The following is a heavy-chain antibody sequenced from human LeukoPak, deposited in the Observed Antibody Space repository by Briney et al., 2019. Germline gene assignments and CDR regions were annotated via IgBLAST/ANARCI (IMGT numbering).Heavy chain of an antibody. Sequence: GGSLRLSCAASGFTFSSYSMNWVRQAPGKGLEWVSSISSSSSYIYYADSVKGRFTISRDNAKNSLYLQMNSLRAEDTAVYYCARVCIAVAGACSIFDYWGQGTLVTVSS. CDR3: ARVCIAVAGACSIFDY. D-gene: IGHD6-19*01. V-gene: IGHV3-21*01. CDR1: GFTFSSYS. CDR2: ISSSSSYI. J-gene: IGHJ4*02.